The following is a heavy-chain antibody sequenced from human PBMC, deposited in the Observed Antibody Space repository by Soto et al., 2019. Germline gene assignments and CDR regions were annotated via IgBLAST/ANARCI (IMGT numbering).Heavy chain of an antibody. CDR3: AKGLSEVVADAFDY. J-gene: IGHJ4*02. D-gene: IGHD2-15*01. CDR2: ISYEGSNK. CDR1: GFTFSSYG. Sequence: QVQLVESGGGVVQPGRSLRLSCAASGFTFSSYGMHWVRQAPGKGLEWVAVISYEGSNKYYGDSVKGRVTISRDNSKNTLYLQKNSLRAEDTAVYYCAKGLSEVVADAFDYWGQGTLVTVSS. V-gene: IGHV3-30*18.